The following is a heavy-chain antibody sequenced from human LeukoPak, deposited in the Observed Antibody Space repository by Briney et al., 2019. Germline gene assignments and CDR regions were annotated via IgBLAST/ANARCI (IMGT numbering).Heavy chain of an antibody. J-gene: IGHJ6*02. D-gene: IGHD1-26*01. Sequence: SETLSRTCTVSGGSISSYYWSWIRQPPGKGLEWIGYIYYSGSTNYNPSLNSRVTISVDTSKNQFSLKLSSVTAADTAVYYCARDRKGLGSYYAVNYYYYGMDVWGQGTTVTVSS. CDR3: ARDRKGLGSYYAVNYYYYGMDV. CDR1: GGSISSYY. CDR2: IYYSGST. V-gene: IGHV4-59*01.